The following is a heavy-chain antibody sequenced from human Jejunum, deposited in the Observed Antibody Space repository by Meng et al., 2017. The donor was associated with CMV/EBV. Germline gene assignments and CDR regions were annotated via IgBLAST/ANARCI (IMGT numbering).Heavy chain of an antibody. CDR1: GCTFTSSW. D-gene: IGHD6-19*01. Sequence: CAASGCTFTSSWMSWLRQVPGKGLEWVANIKPDANEKYYVDSVEGRFTISRDNAKNSLFLQMDSLRAEDTAVYYCARDGSGWSAFWGQGTLVTVSS. CDR2: IKPDANEK. CDR3: ARDGSGWSAF. J-gene: IGHJ4*02. V-gene: IGHV3-7*01.